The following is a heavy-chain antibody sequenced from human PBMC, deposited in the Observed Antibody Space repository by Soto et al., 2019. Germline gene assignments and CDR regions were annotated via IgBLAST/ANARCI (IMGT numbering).Heavy chain of an antibody. CDR1: GLTFSSW. J-gene: IGHJ4*02. CDR2: TTQDGSGK. V-gene: IGHV3-7*01. CDR3: ASLDTAMIKTAGY. D-gene: IGHD5-18*01. Sequence: LRLSCVASGLTFSSWMSWVRQAPGKGLEWVAMTTQDGSGKHYVDSVKGRFTISRDSAKNSMYLQMNSLTVEDTAMYYCASLDTAMIKTAGYWGQGTQVTVSS.